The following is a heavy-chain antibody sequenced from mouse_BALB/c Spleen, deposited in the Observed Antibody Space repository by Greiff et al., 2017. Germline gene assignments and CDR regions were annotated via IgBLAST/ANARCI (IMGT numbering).Heavy chain of an antibody. D-gene: IGHD2-3*01. CDR2: IYPGNSDT. Sequence: EVKLQESGTVLARPGASVKMSCKASGYTFTSYWMHWVKQRPGQGLEWIGAIYPGNSDTSYNQKFKGKAKLTAVTSTSTAYMELSSLTNEDSAVYYCTRSEVYDGSSNWYFDVWGAGTTVTVSS. CDR1: GYTFTSYW. CDR3: TRSEVYDGSSNWYFDV. V-gene: IGHV1-5*01. J-gene: IGHJ1*01.